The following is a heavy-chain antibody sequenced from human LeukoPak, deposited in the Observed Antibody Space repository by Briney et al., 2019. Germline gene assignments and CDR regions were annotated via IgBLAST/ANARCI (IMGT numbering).Heavy chain of an antibody. CDR1: GYTFTTCA. CDR2: IHADSGNT. D-gene: IGHD1-26*01. J-gene: IGHJ3*02. Sequence: ASVKVSCKSSGYTFTTCAVHWVRQAPGQRLEWMGWIHADSGNTEYSQKLQGRVAIARDTSASTIYMELTSLRIEGTAVYFCKLGLAWDWDAFYTWGLRKMGTLS. CDR3: KLGLAWDWDAFYT. V-gene: IGHV1-3*01.